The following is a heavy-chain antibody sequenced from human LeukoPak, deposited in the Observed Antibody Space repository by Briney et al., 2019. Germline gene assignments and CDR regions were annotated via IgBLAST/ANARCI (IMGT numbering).Heavy chain of an antibody. CDR3: ATEVGSGSYVGLDY. CDR2: FDPEDGET. Sequence: ASVKVSCKVSGYTLTELSMHWVRQAPGKGLEWMGGFDPEDGETIYAQKFQGRVTMTEDTPTDTAYMELSSLRSEDTAVYYCATEVGSGSYVGLDYWGQGTLVTVSS. V-gene: IGHV1-24*01. D-gene: IGHD1-26*01. J-gene: IGHJ4*02. CDR1: GYTLTELS.